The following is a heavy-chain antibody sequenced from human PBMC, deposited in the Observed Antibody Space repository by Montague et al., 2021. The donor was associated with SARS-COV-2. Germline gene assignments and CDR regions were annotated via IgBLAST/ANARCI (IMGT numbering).Heavy chain of an antibody. Sequence: SLRLSCAASGFTFGDYVLTWVRQAPGKGLEWVGFIRSKAHGETTEFAASVKGRFSISRDDSKSVAYLQMNSLEIEDTAVYYCTRAPQNGWGQGTLATVSS. CDR1: GFTFGDYV. J-gene: IGHJ4*02. CDR3: TRAPQNG. V-gene: IGHV3-49*04. CDR2: IRSKAHGETT. D-gene: IGHD2-8*01.